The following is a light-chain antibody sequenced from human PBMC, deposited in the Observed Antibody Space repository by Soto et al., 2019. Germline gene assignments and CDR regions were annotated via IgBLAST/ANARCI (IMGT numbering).Light chain of an antibody. CDR3: QQRSSWAVT. CDR1: QSVNIY. CDR2: DVS. V-gene: IGKV3-11*01. Sequence: EIVLTQAPATLALSPGERATLSCRASQSVNIYLAWYQQRPGQAPRPLIYDVSNRATGIPSRFSGSGSGTDFTLTISSLEPEDFAVYYCQQRSSWAVTFGGGTEVEIK. J-gene: IGKJ4*01.